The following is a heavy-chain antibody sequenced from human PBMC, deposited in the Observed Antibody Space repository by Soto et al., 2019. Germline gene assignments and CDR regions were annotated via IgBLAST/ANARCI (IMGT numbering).Heavy chain of an antibody. V-gene: IGHV1-46*01. Sequence: ASVKVSCKASGYTFTSDYMHWGRQAPGQGLEWMGIINPSGGSTSYAQKFQGRVTMTRDTSTSTVYMELSSLRSEDTAVYYCAAIVVVPAAHYYFDYWGQGTLVTVS. CDR2: INPSGGST. J-gene: IGHJ4*02. CDR1: GYTFTSDY. CDR3: AAIVVVPAAHYYFDY. D-gene: IGHD2-2*01.